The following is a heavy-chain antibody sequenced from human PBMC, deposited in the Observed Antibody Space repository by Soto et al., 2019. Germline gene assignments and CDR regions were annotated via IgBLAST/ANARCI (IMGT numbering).Heavy chain of an antibody. CDR3: AKGYDSSGYHWIDY. CDR2: ISFDGSNK. CDR1: GFTFSSYG. V-gene: IGHV3-30*18. Sequence: LRLSCAASGFTFSSYGVHWVRQAPGKGLEWVAVISFDGSNKYYADSVQGRFTISRDNSKNTLYLQMNSLRAEDTAVYYCAKGYDSSGYHWIDYWGQGTLVTVSS. J-gene: IGHJ4*02. D-gene: IGHD3-22*01.